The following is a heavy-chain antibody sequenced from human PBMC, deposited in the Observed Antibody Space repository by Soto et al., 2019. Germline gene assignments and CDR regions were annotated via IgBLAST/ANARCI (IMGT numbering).Heavy chain of an antibody. D-gene: IGHD6-19*01. Sequence: QVQLQESGPGLVKPSQTLSLTCTVSGGSISSGDYYWSWIRQPPGKGLEWLGYIYYSGSTYYNPSLKSRVTISVDPSTNLFPLQLSSVTAADTAVYYCARASPAVTDVWGQGTTVTVSS. CDR3: ARASPAVTDV. V-gene: IGHV4-30-4*01. J-gene: IGHJ6*02. CDR1: GGSISSGDYY. CDR2: IYYSGST.